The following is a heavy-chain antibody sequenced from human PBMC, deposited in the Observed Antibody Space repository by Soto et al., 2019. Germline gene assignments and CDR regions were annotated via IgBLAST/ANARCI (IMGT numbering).Heavy chain of an antibody. CDR2: INAGNGNT. D-gene: IGHD1-26*01. J-gene: IGHJ4*02. Sequence: QVQLVQSGAEVKKPGASVKVSCKASGYTFTSYAMHLVRQAPGQRLEWMGWINAGNGNTKYSQKFQGRVTITRDTPASTAYMELSSLRSADTAVLYRARDVGATAHWGQRTLVTFSS. CDR1: GYTFTSYA. CDR3: ARDVGATAH. V-gene: IGHV1-3*01.